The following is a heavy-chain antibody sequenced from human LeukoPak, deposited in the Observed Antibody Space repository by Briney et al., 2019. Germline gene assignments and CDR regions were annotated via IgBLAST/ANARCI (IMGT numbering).Heavy chain of an antibody. V-gene: IGHV1-2*02. CDR1: GYTFTDKY. CDR2: INPNSGGT. J-gene: IGHJ4*02. CDR3: VRGGCTGVSCYSDPLFDY. Sequence: GASVKVCCKASGYTFTDKYIHWVRQAPGQGLEWMGWINPNSGGTKSAQNFQGRVTMTRDTSISTAYMELSSLRSDDTAVYFCVRGGCTGVSCYSDPLFDYWGQGTLVTVSS. D-gene: IGHD2-15*01.